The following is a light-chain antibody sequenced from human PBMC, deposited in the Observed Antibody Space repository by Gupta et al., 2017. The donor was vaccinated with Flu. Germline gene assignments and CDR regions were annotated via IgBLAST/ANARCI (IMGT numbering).Light chain of an antibody. CDR3: SSDAGNNIWV. CDR2: EVS. Sequence: SALPQSPSASGSPGQPATISCTGPSSDVGTYNYVSWYQQHPGKAHKFMIYEVSKRPSGVPDRFSGSKSGNTASLTVAGRQAEEEADYYGSSDAGNNIWVFGGGTKLTVL. CDR1: SSDVGTYNY. V-gene: IGLV2-8*01. J-gene: IGLJ3*02.